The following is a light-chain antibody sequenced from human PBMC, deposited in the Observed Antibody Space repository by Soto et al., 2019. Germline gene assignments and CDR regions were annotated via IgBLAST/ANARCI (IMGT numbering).Light chain of an antibody. J-gene: IGKJ4*01. V-gene: IGKV2-28*01. CDR3: QQTNRTPLT. CDR2: LGS. Sequence: DIVMTQSPLSLPVTPGEPASISCRSSQSLLHSNGYNYLDWYLQKPGQSPQLLIYLGSNRASGVPDRFSGSGSGTDFTLTIRGLQPEDFATYYCQQTNRTPLTFGGGTKVDIK. CDR1: QSLLHSNGYNY.